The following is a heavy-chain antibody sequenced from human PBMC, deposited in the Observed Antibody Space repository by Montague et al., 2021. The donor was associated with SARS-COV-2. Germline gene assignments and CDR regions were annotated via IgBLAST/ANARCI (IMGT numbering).Heavy chain of an antibody. CDR3: ARGRDSGTYFGTKYYFQYGLDV. V-gene: IGHV4-34*01. Sequence: SETLSLTCDFSDGSVSAYFWGWVRQLPGKGLEWIGQVDRSGTAHXSPSLQSRLTLSVDTSNNQVSLNLTSVTATDTATYYCARGRDSGTYFGTKYYFQYGLDVWGQGTTVTVSS. CDR2: VDRSGTA. CDR1: DGSVSAYF. J-gene: IGHJ6*02. D-gene: IGHD3-10*01.